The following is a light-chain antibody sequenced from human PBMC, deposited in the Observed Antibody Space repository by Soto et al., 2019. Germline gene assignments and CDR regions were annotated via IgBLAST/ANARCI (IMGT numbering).Light chain of an antibody. CDR2: GAS. CDR1: QSVGRNY. Sequence: ETVLTQSPGTLSLSPGEGATLSFRASQSVGRNYLAWFQQKPGQPPRLLISGASSRAAGIPDKFSGSGSVTDFTLTISRLEPEDFAASFCQQYAEAPITFGQGTRLEIK. J-gene: IGKJ5*01. CDR3: QQYAEAPIT. V-gene: IGKV3-20*01.